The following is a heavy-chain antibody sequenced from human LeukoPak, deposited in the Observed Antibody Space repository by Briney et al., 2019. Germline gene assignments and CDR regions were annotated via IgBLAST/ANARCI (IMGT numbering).Heavy chain of an antibody. Sequence: PGGSLRLSCAASGFKFNTYAMHWVRQAPGKGLEWAAVMSYDGANKFHADSVKGRFTISRDNSRNILFLQMNSLRPEDTAAYYCARGPRNSSGWDYYHYTMDVWGQGTTVTVSS. V-gene: IGHV3-30-3*01. CDR2: MSYDGANK. J-gene: IGHJ6*02. CDR3: ARGPRNSSGWDYYHYTMDV. D-gene: IGHD3-22*01. CDR1: GFKFNTYA.